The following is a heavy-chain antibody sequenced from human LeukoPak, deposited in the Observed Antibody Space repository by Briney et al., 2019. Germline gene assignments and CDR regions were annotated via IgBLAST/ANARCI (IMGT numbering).Heavy chain of an antibody. Sequence: GGSLRLSCAASGFTFSSYWMHWVRQAPGKGRVWVSRINSDGSSTSYADSVKGRFTISRDNAKNTLYLQMNSLRAEDTAVYYCAKEHSGSYPDPNRENWFDPWGQGTLVTVSS. J-gene: IGHJ5*02. V-gene: IGHV3-74*01. CDR3: AKEHSGSYPDPNRENWFDP. CDR2: INSDGSST. D-gene: IGHD3-10*01. CDR1: GFTFSSYW.